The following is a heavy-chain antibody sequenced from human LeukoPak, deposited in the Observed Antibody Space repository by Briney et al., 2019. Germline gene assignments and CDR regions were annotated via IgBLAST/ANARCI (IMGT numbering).Heavy chain of an antibody. D-gene: IGHD2-15*01. J-gene: IGHJ4*02. CDR3: TRDSAHSGDY. Sequence: GGSLRLSCAASRFTFSSYAMHWVSQAPGKGLEWVALISDDGSNKYYADSVKGRFTISRDNSKNTLYLQMNSLRAEDTAVYYCTRDSAHSGDYWGQGTLVTVSS. CDR1: RFTFSSYA. CDR2: ISDDGSNK. V-gene: IGHV3-30*04.